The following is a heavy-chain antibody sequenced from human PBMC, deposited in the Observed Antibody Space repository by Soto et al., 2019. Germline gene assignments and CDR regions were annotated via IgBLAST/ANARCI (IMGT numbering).Heavy chain of an antibody. Sequence: PGGSLRLSCAASGFTFSSYAMSWVRQAPGKGLEWVSAIIGSGGSTYYADSVKGRFTISRDNSKNTLYLQMNSLRAEDTAVYYCAKTLYPYYYDSSGYYLGDYYYGMDVWGQGTTVTVSS. V-gene: IGHV3-23*01. D-gene: IGHD3-22*01. CDR1: GFTFSSYA. CDR2: IIGSGGST. CDR3: AKTLYPYYYDSSGYYLGDYYYGMDV. J-gene: IGHJ6*02.